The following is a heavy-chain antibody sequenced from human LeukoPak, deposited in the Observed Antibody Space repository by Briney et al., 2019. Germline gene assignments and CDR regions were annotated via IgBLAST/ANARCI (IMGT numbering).Heavy chain of an antibody. V-gene: IGHV3-7*04. CDR3: ARGNWNDDFDY. CDR2: IKQDGSEK. D-gene: IGHD1-1*01. J-gene: IGHJ4*02. Sequence: GGSLRLSCAASGFTFDNYWMSWVRQAPGKGLEWVANIKQDGSEKYYVDSVKGRFTISRDNAKNSLYLQMNSLRVEDTAVYYCARGNWNDDFDYWGQGTLVTVSS. CDR1: GFTFDNYW.